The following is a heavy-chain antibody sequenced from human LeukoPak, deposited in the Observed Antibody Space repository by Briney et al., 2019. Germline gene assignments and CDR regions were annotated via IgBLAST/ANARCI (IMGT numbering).Heavy chain of an antibody. D-gene: IGHD6-13*01. CDR2: INWNGGST. Sequence: GGSLRLSCAASGFTFSSYAMSWVRQAPGKGLEWVSSINWNGGSTGYADSVKGRFTISRDNAKKSLYLQMNSLRAEDSALYYCARTTIATGGLDYWGQGTLVTVSS. CDR1: GFTFSSYA. V-gene: IGHV3-20*04. CDR3: ARTTIATGGLDY. J-gene: IGHJ4*02.